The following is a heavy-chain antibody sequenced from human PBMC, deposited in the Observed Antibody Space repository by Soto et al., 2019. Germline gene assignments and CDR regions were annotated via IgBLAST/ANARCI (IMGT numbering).Heavy chain of an antibody. J-gene: IGHJ6*03. D-gene: IGHD3-3*01. CDR2: INHSGST. Sequence: SETLSLTCAVYGGSFSGYYWSWIRQPPGKGLEWFGEINHSGSTNYNPSLKSRVTISVDTSKNQFSLKLSSVTAADTAVYYCARVSTYYDFWSGYYRYYYYYMDVWGKGTTVTVSS. CDR1: GGSFSGYY. V-gene: IGHV4-34*01. CDR3: ARVSTYYDFWSGYYRYYYYYMDV.